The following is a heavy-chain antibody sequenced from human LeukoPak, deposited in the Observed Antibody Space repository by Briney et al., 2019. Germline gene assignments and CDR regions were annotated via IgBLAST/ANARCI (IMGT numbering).Heavy chain of an antibody. Sequence: GGSLRLSCAASGFTFSSYTMSWVRQAPGKGLEWVSAIHSSGGTYYADSVKGRFTISRGTSKNTLYLQINSLRVEDTAVYYCIVFGDSNHWGQGTLVTVSS. CDR1: GFTFSSYT. D-gene: IGHD4-17*01. J-gene: IGHJ5*02. CDR3: IVFGDSNH. V-gene: IGHV3-23*01. CDR2: IHSSGGT.